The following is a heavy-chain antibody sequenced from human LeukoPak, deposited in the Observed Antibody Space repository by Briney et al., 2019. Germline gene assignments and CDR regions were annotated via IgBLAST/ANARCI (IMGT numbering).Heavy chain of an antibody. CDR3: TTTYNL. V-gene: IGHV3-15*01. CDR2: IKTKTDGGTT. CDR1: GFSFRNAW. D-gene: IGHD2-21*01. Sequence: GGSLRLSCAASGFSFRNAWMSWVRQAPGKGLEWVGRIKTKTDGGTTDYAAPVKGRFTISRDDTKNTLYLQMSSLKTEDAALYYCTTTYNLWSPGTLVTVSS. J-gene: IGHJ5*02.